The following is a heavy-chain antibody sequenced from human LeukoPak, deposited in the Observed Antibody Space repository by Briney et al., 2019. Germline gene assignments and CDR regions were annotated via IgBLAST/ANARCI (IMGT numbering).Heavy chain of an antibody. CDR2: ISPDSSAT. J-gene: IGHJ4*02. CDR3: ARLFGGVTTFDY. Sequence: PGGSLRLSCLASGFSSSLYWMSWVRQGPGKGLDWVASISPDSSATFYVDSVKGRFTISRDNAQNSLYLQMNSLSAEDTAVYYCARLFGGVTTFDYWGLGTRVTVSS. CDR1: GFSSSLYW. V-gene: IGHV3-7*01. D-gene: IGHD4-17*01.